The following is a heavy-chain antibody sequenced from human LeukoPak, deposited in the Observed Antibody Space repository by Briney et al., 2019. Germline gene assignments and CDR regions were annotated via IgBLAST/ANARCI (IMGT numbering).Heavy chain of an antibody. CDR2: INPNSGGT. D-gene: IGHD1-7*01. CDR3: ARAINWNYLIWFDP. CDR1: GYTFTGYY. J-gene: IGHJ5*02. Sequence: VASVTVSCKASGYTFTGYYMHWVRQAPGQGLEWMGWINPNSGGTNYAQKFQGRVTMTRDTSISTAYMELSRLRSDDTAVYYCARAINWNYLIWFDPWGQGTLVTVSS. V-gene: IGHV1-2*02.